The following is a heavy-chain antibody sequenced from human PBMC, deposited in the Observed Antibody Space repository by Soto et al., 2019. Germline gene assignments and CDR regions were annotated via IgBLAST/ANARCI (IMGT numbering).Heavy chain of an antibody. D-gene: IGHD3-22*01. V-gene: IGHV4-31*03. J-gene: IGHJ4*02. Sequence: PSETLSLTCSVSGYSISSGFYWDWIRQHPGKGLEWIGYIHHSGSNYHNPSLESRVTMSIDTSKHQISLKLSSVTAADTAIYYCAREPYHYDSSGYYDCWGQGTLVTVSS. CDR2: IHHSGSN. CDR3: AREPYHYDSSGYYDC. CDR1: GYSISSGFY.